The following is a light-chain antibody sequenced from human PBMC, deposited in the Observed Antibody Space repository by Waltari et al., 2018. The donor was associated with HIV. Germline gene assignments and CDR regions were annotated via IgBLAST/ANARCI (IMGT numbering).Light chain of an antibody. CDR1: AGVVTLCHC. CDR2: DSN. V-gene: IGLV7-46*01. CDR3: LLSFGGDLV. Sequence: QPVVPQEASLTVCPGGTVTHSCAPTAGVVTLCHCPYWFQVRPGQAPKTLIFDSNNRYSWTPARFAGSFLGGKAALTLTGALPEDEGDYYCLLSFGGDLVFGGGTKLTVL. J-gene: IGLJ2*01.